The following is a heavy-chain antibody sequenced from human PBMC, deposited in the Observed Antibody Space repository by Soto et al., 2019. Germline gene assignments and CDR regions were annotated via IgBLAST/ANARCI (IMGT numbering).Heavy chain of an antibody. Sequence: PGGSLRLSCAASGFTFSSYGMHWVRQAPGKGLEWVAVIWYDGSNKYYADSVKGRFTISRDNSKNTLYLQMNSLRAEDTAVYYCARDRGYYYGSGSYYKATYYFDYWGQGTLVTVSS. CDR1: GFTFSSYG. V-gene: IGHV3-33*01. CDR2: IWYDGSNK. J-gene: IGHJ4*02. D-gene: IGHD3-10*01. CDR3: ARDRGYYYGSGSYYKATYYFDY.